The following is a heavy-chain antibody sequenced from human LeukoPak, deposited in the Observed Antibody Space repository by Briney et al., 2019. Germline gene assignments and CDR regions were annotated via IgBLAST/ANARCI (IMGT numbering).Heavy chain of an antibody. Sequence: GGSLRLSCAASGFTFSSYSMNWVRQAPGKGLEWVANIKQDGSEKYYVDSVKGRFTISRDNAKNSLYLQMNSLRAEDTAVYYCAKDPEIAVAGTSLQHWGQGTLVTVSS. CDR1: GFTFSSYS. V-gene: IGHV3-7*01. CDR2: IKQDGSEK. D-gene: IGHD6-19*01. CDR3: AKDPEIAVAGTSLQH. J-gene: IGHJ1*01.